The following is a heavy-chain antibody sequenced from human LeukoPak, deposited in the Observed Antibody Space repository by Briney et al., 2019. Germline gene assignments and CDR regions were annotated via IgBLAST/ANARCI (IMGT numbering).Heavy chain of an antibody. J-gene: IGHJ4*02. V-gene: IGHV5-51*01. D-gene: IGHD6-19*01. CDR1: GYSFTSYW. CDR2: IYPGDSDT. Sequence: GESLKISCKGSGYSFTSYWIGWVRPMPGKGLGWMGSIYPGDSDTRYSPSLQGQVPISAAKSISTAYLQWSSLKASDTAMYYCARPSRGGVGAVAGLALYFDYWGQGTLVTVSS. CDR3: ARPSRGGVGAVAGLALYFDY.